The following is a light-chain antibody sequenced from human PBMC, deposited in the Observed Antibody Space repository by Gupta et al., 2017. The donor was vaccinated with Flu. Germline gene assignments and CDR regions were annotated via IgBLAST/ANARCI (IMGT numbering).Light chain of an antibody. CDR3: HSRGSSGGHWV. V-gene: IGLV3-19*01. Sequence: SSELTPDPAVSVALGQTVRITCQEDSLRSYYATWYQQKPGQAPVLVIYGENNRPSGIPDRFSGSISGNTAAVTITGAQAEDGADYYCHSRGSSGGHWVFGGGTKLTVL. J-gene: IGLJ3*02. CDR2: GEN. CDR1: SLRSYY.